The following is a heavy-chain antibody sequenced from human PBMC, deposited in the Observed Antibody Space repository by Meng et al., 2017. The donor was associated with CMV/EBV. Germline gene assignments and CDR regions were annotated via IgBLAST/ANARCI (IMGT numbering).Heavy chain of an antibody. V-gene: IGHV5-51*01. CDR3: ASQGLNDYYDAGMGAFDI. CDR1: GYSFTSYW. J-gene: IGHJ3*02. Sequence: GSLRLSCKGSGYSFTSYWIGWVRQMPGKGLEWMGIIYPGDSDTRYSPSFQGQVTISADKSISTAYLQWSSLKASDTAMYYCASQGLNDYYDAGMGAFDIWGQGTMVTVSS. CDR2: IYPGDSDT. D-gene: IGHD3-10*01.